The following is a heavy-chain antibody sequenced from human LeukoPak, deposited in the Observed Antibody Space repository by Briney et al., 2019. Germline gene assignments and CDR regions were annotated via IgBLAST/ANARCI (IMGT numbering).Heavy chain of an antibody. V-gene: IGHV3-7*01. CDR2: IKQDGSEK. J-gene: IGHJ3*02. D-gene: IGHD3-10*01. Sequence: PGGSLRLSCAASGFTFSIYWMSWVRQAPGKGLEWVANIKQDGSEKYYVDSVKSRFTISRDNAKNSLYLQMNSLRAEDTAVYYCARVVTMVRGVKGFDAFDIWGQGTMVTVSS. CDR3: ARVVTMVRGVKGFDAFDI. CDR1: GFTFSIYW.